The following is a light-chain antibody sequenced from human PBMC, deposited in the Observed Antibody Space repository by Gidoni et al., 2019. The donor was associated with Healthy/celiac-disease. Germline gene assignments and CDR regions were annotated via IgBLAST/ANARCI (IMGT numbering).Light chain of an antibody. CDR3: QQSYSTPCS. J-gene: IGKJ2*04. V-gene: IGKV1-39*01. CDR1: QSISSY. CDR2: AAS. Sequence: DIQMPQSPSPLSASVGDRVTITCRARQSISSYLNWYQQKPGKAPKLLIYAASSLQSGVPSRFSGSGSGTDFTLTISSLQPEDFATYYCQQSYSTPCSFGQGTKLEIK.